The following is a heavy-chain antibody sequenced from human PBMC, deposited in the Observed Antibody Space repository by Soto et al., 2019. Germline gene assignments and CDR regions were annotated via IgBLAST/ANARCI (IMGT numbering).Heavy chain of an antibody. CDR2: IWYDGSNK. V-gene: IGHV3-33*01. J-gene: IGHJ4*02. CDR1: GFTFSSYG. Sequence: GGSLRLSCAASGFTFSSYGMHWVRQAPGKGLEWVAVIWYDGSNKYYADSVKGRFTISRDNSKNTLYLQMNSLRAEDTAVYYCARETRVTNWNDAPWVDYWGQGTLVTVSS. CDR3: ARETRVTNWNDAPWVDY. D-gene: IGHD1-20*01.